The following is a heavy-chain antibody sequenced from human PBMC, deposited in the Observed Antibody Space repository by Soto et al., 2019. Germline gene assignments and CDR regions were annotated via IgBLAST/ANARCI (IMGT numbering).Heavy chain of an antibody. V-gene: IGHV1-69*13. CDR3: ARGKKHEGSGDSFDY. D-gene: IGHD1-26*01. Sequence: SVKVSCKASGGTFSSYSISWVRQAPGQGLEWMGGIIPIFGTANYAQKFQGRVTITADESTSTAYMQLSSLRSEDTAVYYCARGKKHEGSGDSFDYWGQGTLVTVSS. CDR1: GGTFSSYS. J-gene: IGHJ4*02. CDR2: IIPIFGTA.